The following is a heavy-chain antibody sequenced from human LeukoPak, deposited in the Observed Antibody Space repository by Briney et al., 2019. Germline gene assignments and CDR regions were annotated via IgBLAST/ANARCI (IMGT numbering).Heavy chain of an antibody. V-gene: IGHV3-30*04. CDR2: ISYDGSNK. CDR3: ARDQDDSGSYYQGFDY. J-gene: IGHJ4*02. D-gene: IGHD1-26*01. CDR1: GFTFSSYA. Sequence: GGSLRLSCAASGFTFSSYAMHWVRQAPGKGLEWVAVISYDGSNKYYADYVKGRFTISRDNSKNTLYLQMNSLRAEDTAVYYCARDQDDSGSYYQGFDYWGQGTLVTVSS.